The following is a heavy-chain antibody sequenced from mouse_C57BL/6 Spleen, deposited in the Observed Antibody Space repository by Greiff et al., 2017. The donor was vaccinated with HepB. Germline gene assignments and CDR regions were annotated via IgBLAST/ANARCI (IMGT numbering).Heavy chain of an antibody. J-gene: IGHJ4*01. V-gene: IGHV1-64*01. CDR2: IHPNSGST. CDR3: ARYCLAMDY. Sequence: QVQLQQPGAELVKPGASVKLSCKASGYTFTSYWMHWVKQRPGQGLEWIGMIHPNSGSTNYNEKFKSKATLTVDKSSSTAYLHLSSLTSEDSAVYYCARYCLAMDYWGQGTSVTVSS. CDR1: GYTFTSYW.